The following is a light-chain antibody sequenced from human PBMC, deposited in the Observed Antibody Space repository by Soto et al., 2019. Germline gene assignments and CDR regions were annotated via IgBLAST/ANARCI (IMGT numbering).Light chain of an antibody. Sequence: EIELTQSPGTLSLSPGERATLSCRASQSVSSSYLAWYQQKPGQAPRLLIYDASSRATGIPDRCSGSGAGTDFTLTISRLQPEDFAVYYCQQYASSPLTFGGGTKVELK. J-gene: IGKJ4*01. CDR1: QSVSSSY. V-gene: IGKV3-20*01. CDR2: DAS. CDR3: QQYASSPLT.